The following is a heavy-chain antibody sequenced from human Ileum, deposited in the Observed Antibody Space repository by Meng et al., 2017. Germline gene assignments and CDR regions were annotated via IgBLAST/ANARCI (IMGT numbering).Heavy chain of an antibody. CDR1: GFTFSSYS. CDR2: ISSTSGYI. Sequence: EGEMVHAGGGLVKPGGSLYLSCSDSGFTFSSYSMNWVRQDPGKGLEWGSSISSTSGYIYYADSVKGRFTIARDNAENSLYLQMNSLRAEDTAVYYCASDYWGQGTLVTVSS. V-gene: IGHV3-21*01. CDR3: ASDY. J-gene: IGHJ4*02.